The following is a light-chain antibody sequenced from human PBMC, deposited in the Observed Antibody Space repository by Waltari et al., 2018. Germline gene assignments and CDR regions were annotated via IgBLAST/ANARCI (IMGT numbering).Light chain of an antibody. CDR2: EDN. J-gene: IGLJ2*01. CDR1: NSNVGSYNL. CDR3: CSNVRSSVF. V-gene: IGLV2-23*02. Sequence: QSALTQPASVSGSPGQSITIPCTGVNSNVGSYNLVSWYQKHPGKAPKLLSYEDNRRPSGFSKRFSGSKSDNTASLTLSGLQAENEADYYCCSNVRSSVFFGGGTKLTVL.